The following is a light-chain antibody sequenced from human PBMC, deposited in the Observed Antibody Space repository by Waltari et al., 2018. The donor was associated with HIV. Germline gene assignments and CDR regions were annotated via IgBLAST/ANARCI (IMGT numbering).Light chain of an antibody. Sequence: QSVLTQPPSVSAAPGQKVTISCSRSSSNIGNNYVSCYQQFPGTAPKLLIYDNNKRPSGIPDRFSGSTSGRSATLGSTGLQTGDEADYYCGTWDSSLSAGVFGGGTKLTVL. CDR1: SSNIGNNY. CDR2: DNN. V-gene: IGLV1-51*01. CDR3: GTWDSSLSAGV. J-gene: IGLJ2*01.